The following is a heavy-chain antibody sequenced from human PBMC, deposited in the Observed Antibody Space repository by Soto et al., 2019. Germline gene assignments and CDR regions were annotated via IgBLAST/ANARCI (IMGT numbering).Heavy chain of an antibody. V-gene: IGHV3-30*18. D-gene: IGHD5-18*01. CDR2: ISYDGSNK. Sequence: GGSLRLSCAASGFTVSSYGMHWVRQAPGKGLEWVAVISYDGSNKYYADSVKGRFTISRDNSKNTLYLQMNSMRAEDTAVYYCAKVPFPILYSYGPKGTYYYYGMDVWGQGTTVTVSS. CDR1: GFTVSSYG. CDR3: AKVPFPILYSYGPKGTYYYYGMDV. J-gene: IGHJ6*02.